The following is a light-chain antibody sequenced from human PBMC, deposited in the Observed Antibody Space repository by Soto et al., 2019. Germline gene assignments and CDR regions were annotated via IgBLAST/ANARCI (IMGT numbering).Light chain of an antibody. Sequence: DIQMTQSPSSLSASVGDRVTITCQAIQDISNYLNWYQQKPGKAPKLLIYDASNLETGVPSRFSGSGSWTDFTFTISSLQPEDIATYYCQQYDNLPITFGQGTRLEIK. CDR3: QQYDNLPIT. CDR2: DAS. CDR1: QDISNY. V-gene: IGKV1-33*01. J-gene: IGKJ5*01.